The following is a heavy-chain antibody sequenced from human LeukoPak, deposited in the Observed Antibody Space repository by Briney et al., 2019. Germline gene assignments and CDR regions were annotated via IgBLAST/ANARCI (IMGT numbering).Heavy chain of an antibody. CDR3: AKDPETYSSRWFDS. J-gene: IGHJ5*01. D-gene: IGHD2-21*01. Sequence: GGSLRLSCAASGFTFSNYAMSWVRQAPGKGLEWVSSLSDNGGSPYYADSVKGRFTISRDNSKNTLHLHLNSRRLEDTAVYYCAKDPETYSSRWFDSWGQGTLVTVSS. CDR1: GFTFSNYA. V-gene: IGHV3-23*01. CDR2: LSDNGGSP.